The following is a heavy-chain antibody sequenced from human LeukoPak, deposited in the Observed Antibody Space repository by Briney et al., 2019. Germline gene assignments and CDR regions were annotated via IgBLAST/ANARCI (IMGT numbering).Heavy chain of an antibody. CDR1: GFTFSSYP. V-gene: IGHV3-30-3*01. D-gene: IGHD3-22*01. J-gene: IGHJ4*02. Sequence: GGSLRLSCAASGFTFSSYPMHWVRQAPGKGLEWVAVISYDGTKKYYVDSVKGRFTISRDNFKNTLYLQMNSLRPEDTAAYYCARDRQYFFESRAFDYWGQGTLVTVSS. CDR3: ARDRQYFFESRAFDY. CDR2: ISYDGTKK.